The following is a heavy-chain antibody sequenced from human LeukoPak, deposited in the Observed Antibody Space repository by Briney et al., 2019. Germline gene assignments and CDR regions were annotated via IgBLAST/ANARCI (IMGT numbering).Heavy chain of an antibody. CDR1: GGSISNYF. CDR2: IYTNGNT. D-gene: IGHD2-2*01. Sequence: PSETLSLTCAVSGGSISNYFWSWIRQPAGKGLEWIGRIYTNGNTHYNPSLTSRVTISVDTSKNQFSLKLSSVTAADTAVYYCARETEYQLLLPDTYYFDYWGQGTLVTVSS. V-gene: IGHV4-4*07. CDR3: ARETEYQLLLPDTYYFDY. J-gene: IGHJ4*02.